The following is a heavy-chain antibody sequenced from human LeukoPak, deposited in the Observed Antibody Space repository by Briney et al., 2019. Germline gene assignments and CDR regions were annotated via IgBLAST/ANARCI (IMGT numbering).Heavy chain of an antibody. CDR3: ARDFAWGSGGAPIDDNWLDP. V-gene: IGHV1-18*01. CDR2: ISSAGNT. D-gene: IGHD7-27*01. J-gene: IGHJ5*02. Sequence: ASVKVSCKASGYIFSNYGISWVRQAPGHGLEWMGWISSAGNTNYAPKFQDRATMTTDTSTSTAYIELRSLKFDDTAVYYCARDFAWGSGGAPIDDNWLDPWGQGTLVTVSS. CDR1: GYIFSNYG.